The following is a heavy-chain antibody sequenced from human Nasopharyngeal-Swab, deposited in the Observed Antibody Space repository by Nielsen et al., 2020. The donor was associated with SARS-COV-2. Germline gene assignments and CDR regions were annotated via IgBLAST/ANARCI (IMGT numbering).Heavy chain of an antibody. V-gene: IGHV1-3*01. CDR1: GYTFRSNA. CDR2: INAGNGNT. CDR3: ARGLDYGDYAFDY. Sequence: ASVKVSCKASGYTFRSNAMNWVRKAPGQRLEWMGWINAGNGNTKYTQKFQGRVTITRDTSASTAYMELSSLRSEDTAVYYCARGLDYGDYAFDYWGQGTLVTVSS. J-gene: IGHJ4*02. D-gene: IGHD4-17*01.